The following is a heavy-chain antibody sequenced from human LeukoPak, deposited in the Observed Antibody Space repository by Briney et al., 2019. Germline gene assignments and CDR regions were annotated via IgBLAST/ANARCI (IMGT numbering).Heavy chain of an antibody. V-gene: IGHV3-30*02. J-gene: IGHJ4*02. D-gene: IGHD2-15*01. CDR3: AKDLCSGGSCYSGYFDY. Sequence: GGSLRLSCAASGFTFSSYGMHWVRQAPGKGLEWVAFIRYDGSNKYYADSVKGRFTISRDNSKNTLYLQMNSLRAEGTAVYYCAKDLCSGGSCYSGYFDYWGQGTLVTVSS. CDR1: GFTFSSYG. CDR2: IRYDGSNK.